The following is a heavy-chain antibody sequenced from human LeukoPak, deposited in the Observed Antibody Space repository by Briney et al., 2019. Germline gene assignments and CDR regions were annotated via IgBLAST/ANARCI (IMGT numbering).Heavy chain of an antibody. D-gene: IGHD3-10*02. Sequence: GGSLRLSCAASGFTFSSYSMNWVRQAPGKGLEWVSYISSSGSTIYYADSVKGRFTISRDNAKNSLYLQINSLRAEDTAVYYCAELGITMIGGVWGKGTTVTISS. J-gene: IGHJ6*04. V-gene: IGHV3-48*04. CDR2: ISSSGSTI. CDR1: GFTFSSYS. CDR3: AELGITMIGGV.